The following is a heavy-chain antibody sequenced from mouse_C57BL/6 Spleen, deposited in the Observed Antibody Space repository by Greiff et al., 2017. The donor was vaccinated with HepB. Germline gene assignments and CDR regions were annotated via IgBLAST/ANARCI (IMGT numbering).Heavy chain of an antibody. Sequence: QVQLQQPGAELVKPGASVKLSCKASGYTFTSYWMQWVKQRPGQGLEWIGEIDPSDSYTNYNQKFKGKATLTVDTSSSTAYMPLSSLTSEDSAVYYCARNYYDYAYFDYWGQGTTLTVSS. CDR1: GYTFTSYW. J-gene: IGHJ2*01. D-gene: IGHD2-4*01. V-gene: IGHV1-50*01. CDR2: IDPSDSYT. CDR3: ARNYYDYAYFDY.